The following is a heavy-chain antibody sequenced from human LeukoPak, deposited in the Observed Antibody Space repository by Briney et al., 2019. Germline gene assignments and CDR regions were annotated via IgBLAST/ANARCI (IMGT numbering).Heavy chain of an antibody. J-gene: IGHJ6*03. V-gene: IGHV1-18*01. CDR3: ARDATTVVTPSYYYYMDV. CDR1: GYTFTSYG. Sequence: GASVKVSCKASGYTFTSYGISWVRQAPGQGKEWMGWISAYNGNTNYAKKLQGRVTMTTDTSTSTAYLELRSLRSDDTAVYYCARDATTVVTPSYYYYMDVWGKGPTVTVSS. CDR2: ISAYNGNT. D-gene: IGHD4-23*01.